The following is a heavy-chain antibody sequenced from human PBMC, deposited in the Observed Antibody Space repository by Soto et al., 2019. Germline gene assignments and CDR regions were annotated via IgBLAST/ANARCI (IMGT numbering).Heavy chain of an antibody. D-gene: IGHD1-1*01. CDR1: GGSFSGYY. V-gene: IGHV4-34*01. CDR2: INHSGSP. CDR3: ASANWSHHYFDP. Sequence: QVRLQQWGTGLLKSSETLSLTCAVYGGSFSGYYWSWLRQPPGKGLEWIGEINHSGSPNYNPSLKSRVTISVDTSKNQFSLKMTSVPAAATAVYYCASANWSHHYFDPWGQGTLVTVSS. J-gene: IGHJ5*02.